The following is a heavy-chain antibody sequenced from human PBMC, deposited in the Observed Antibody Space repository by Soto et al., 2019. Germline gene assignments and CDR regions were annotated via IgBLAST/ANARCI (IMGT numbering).Heavy chain of an antibody. Sequence: ASVTVSCKASGYTFTGYYMHWVRQAPGQGREWMGWINPNSGGTNYAQKLQGRVTMTRDTSISTAYMELSRLRSDDTAVYYCASYDFCSVPGAFDIWGQGTMVTVSS. D-gene: IGHD3-3*01. CDR3: ASYDFCSVPGAFDI. V-gene: IGHV1-2*02. CDR2: INPNSGGT. J-gene: IGHJ3*02. CDR1: GYTFTGYY.